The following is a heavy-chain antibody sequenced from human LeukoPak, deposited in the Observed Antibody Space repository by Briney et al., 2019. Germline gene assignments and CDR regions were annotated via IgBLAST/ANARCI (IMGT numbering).Heavy chain of an antibody. CDR1: GFTFSGFW. CDR2: INSDGSEG. Sequence: GGSLRLSCAVSGFTFSGFWMSWSRQAPGKGLEWVASINSDGSEGYYADVVKGRFTISRDNAKNSLYLQINSLRAEDTAVYYCARAQTIFGVVIMGSWGQGTLVTVSS. V-gene: IGHV3-7*03. J-gene: IGHJ4*02. CDR3: ARAQTIFGVVIMGS. D-gene: IGHD3-3*01.